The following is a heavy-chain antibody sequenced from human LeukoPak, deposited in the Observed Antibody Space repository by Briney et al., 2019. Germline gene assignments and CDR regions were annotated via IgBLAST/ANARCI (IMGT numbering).Heavy chain of an antibody. V-gene: IGHV3-30*02. CDR1: GFTFSSYG. CDR3: AKAQIRSYYYYMDV. CDR2: IRYDGSNK. J-gene: IGHJ6*03. Sequence: GGSLRLSCAASGFTFSSYGMHWVRQAPGKGLEWVAFIRYDGSNKYYADSVKGRFTISRDNSKNTLYLQMNSLRAEDTAVYYCAKAQIRSYYYYMDVWGKGTTVTVSS.